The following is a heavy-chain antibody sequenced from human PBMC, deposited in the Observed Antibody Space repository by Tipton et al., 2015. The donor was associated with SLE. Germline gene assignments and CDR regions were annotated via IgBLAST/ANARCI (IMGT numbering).Heavy chain of an antibody. J-gene: IGHJ4*02. D-gene: IGHD3-22*01. CDR1: GGSISSYY. V-gene: IGHV4-59*01. CDR3: ARGEYYDSSGYGN. CDR2: IYYSGST. Sequence: SLTCTVSGGSISSYYWSWIRQPPGKGLEWIGYIYYSGSTNYNPSLKSRVTISVDTSKNQFSLKLSSVTAADTAVYYCARGEYYDSSGYGNWGQGTLVTVSS.